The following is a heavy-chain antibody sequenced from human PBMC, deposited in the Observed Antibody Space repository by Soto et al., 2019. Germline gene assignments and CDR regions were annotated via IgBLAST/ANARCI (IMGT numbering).Heavy chain of an antibody. D-gene: IGHD2-2*01. CDR1: GGSISSGGYY. J-gene: IGHJ4*02. CDR3: ARGIVVVPAAYFDS. V-gene: IGHV4-31*03. CDR2: IYFSGGT. Sequence: SETLSLTCTVSGGSISSGGYYWSWIRQHPGKGLEWIGYIYFSGGTYYNPSLKSRVTISVDTSENQFSLKLSSVTAADTAVYYCARGIVVVPAAYFDSWGQGILVTVSS.